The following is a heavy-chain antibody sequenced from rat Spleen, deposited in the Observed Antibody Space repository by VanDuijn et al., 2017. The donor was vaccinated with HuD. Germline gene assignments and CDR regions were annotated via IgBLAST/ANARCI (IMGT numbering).Heavy chain of an antibody. CDR2: IIYDGSST. CDR3: ASLGYTHYYVMDA. J-gene: IGHJ4*01. Sequence: EVQLVESGGGLVQPGRSLKLSCAASGFTFSDYAMAWVRQAPKKGLEWVATIIYDGSSTYYRDSVKGRFTISRDNAKSTLYLQMDSLRSEDTATYYCASLGYTHYYVMDAWGQGASVTVSS. CDR1: GFTFSDYA. D-gene: IGHD1-4*01. V-gene: IGHV5-17*01.